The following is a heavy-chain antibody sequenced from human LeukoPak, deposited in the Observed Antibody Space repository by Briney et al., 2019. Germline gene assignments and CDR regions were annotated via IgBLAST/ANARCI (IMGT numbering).Heavy chain of an antibody. Sequence: PGRSLRLSCAASGFTCSSYAMHWVRQAPGRGLEWVAVISYDGSNKYYADSVKGRFTISRDNSKNTLYLQMNSLRAEDTAVYYCARSTIQYCSSTSCYYFDYWGQGTLVTVSS. J-gene: IGHJ4*02. CDR2: ISYDGSNK. CDR3: ARSTIQYCSSTSCYYFDY. V-gene: IGHV3-30-3*01. D-gene: IGHD2-2*01. CDR1: GFTCSSYA.